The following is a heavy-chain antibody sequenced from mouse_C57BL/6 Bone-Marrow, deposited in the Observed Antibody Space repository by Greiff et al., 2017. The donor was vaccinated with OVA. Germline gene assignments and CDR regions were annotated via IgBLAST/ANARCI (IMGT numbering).Heavy chain of an antibody. CDR2: IWRDDDK. CDR1: GFSLSTFGMG. D-gene: IGHD2-2*01. J-gene: IGHJ2*01. CDR3: ARFGNDVGYFDY. V-gene: IGHV8-8*01. Sequence: QVTLKVSGPGILQPSQTLSLTCSFSGFSLSTFGMGVGWIRQPPGKGLEWLAHIWRDDDKYYNPALKSRLTISKDTSRNQVLLKIANVDTADTDTYYCARFGNDVGYFDYWGQGTTLTVSS.